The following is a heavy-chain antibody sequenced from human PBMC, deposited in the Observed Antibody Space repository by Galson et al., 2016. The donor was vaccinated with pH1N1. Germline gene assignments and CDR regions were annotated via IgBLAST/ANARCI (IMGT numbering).Heavy chain of an antibody. CDR2: TYSGGTT. CDR3: ARDKRRYFDY. V-gene: IGHV3-53*01. J-gene: IGHJ4*02. CDR1: GFSVTNNY. Sequence: LRLSCAASGFSVTNNYVAWVRQAPGKGLERVSLTYSGGTTDYAAPVKGRFTISRDSAENTLYLQMNNLRPEDTAIYYCARDKRRYFDYWGQGTLVTVSS.